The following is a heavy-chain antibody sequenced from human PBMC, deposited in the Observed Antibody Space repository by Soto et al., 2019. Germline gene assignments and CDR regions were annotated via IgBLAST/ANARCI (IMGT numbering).Heavy chain of an antibody. Sequence: SETLSLTCAVYGGSFSGYYWSWIRQPPGKGLEWIGEINHSGSTNYNPSLKSRVTISVDTSKNQFSLKLSSVTAADTAVYYCARGWTVFHYYAMDVWGQGTTVTVSS. CDR2: INHSGST. J-gene: IGHJ6*02. D-gene: IGHD4-17*01. V-gene: IGHV4-34*01. CDR3: ARGWTVFHYYAMDV. CDR1: GGSFSGYY.